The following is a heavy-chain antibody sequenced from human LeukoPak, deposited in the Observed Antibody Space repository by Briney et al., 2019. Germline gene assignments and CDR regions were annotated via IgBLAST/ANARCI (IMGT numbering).Heavy chain of an antibody. J-gene: IGHJ6*02. CDR2: IYYSGST. Sequence: SETLSLTCTVTGSSISSSSYYWGWIRQPPGKGLGWIVSIYYSGSTYYNPSLKSRVTISVDTSKNQFSLKLSSVTAADTAVYYCARHEPSKNYYYYGMDVWGQGTTVTVSS. CDR3: ARHEPSKNYYYYGMDV. V-gene: IGHV4-39*01. CDR1: GSSISSSSYY.